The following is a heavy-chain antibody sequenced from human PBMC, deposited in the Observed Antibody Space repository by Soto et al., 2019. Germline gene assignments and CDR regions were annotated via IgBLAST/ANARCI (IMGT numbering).Heavy chain of an antibody. V-gene: IGHV3-64D*08. D-gene: IGHD3-22*01. CDR1: GFTFSSYA. Sequence: GGSLRLSCSASGFTFSSYAMHWVRQAPGKGLEYVSAISSNGGSTYYADSVRGRFTISRDSSKNTLYLQMSSLRAEDTAVYYCVSDLYYYDSSGYSVVVDYWGQGTLVTVSS. J-gene: IGHJ4*02. CDR3: VSDLYYYDSSGYSVVVDY. CDR2: ISSNGGST.